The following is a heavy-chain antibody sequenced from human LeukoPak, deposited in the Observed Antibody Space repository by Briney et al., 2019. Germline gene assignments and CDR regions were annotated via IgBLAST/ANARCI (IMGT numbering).Heavy chain of an antibody. CDR3: ARGRDPY. J-gene: IGHJ4*02. Sequence: SETLSLTCAVYGGSFSGYYWTWLRQPPGGALEWIGEINHSGSTNYNPSLKRRVPISVDTSKSQFALKLNAVAAADTAMYYCARGRDPYWGQGTLVTVSS. V-gene: IGHV4-34*01. D-gene: IGHD5-24*01. CDR1: GGSFSGYY. CDR2: INHSGST.